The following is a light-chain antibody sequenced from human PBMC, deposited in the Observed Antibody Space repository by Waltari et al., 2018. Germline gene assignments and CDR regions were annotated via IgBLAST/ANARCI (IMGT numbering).Light chain of an antibody. CDR3: HSRVVSNVRGA. V-gene: IGLV3-19*01. J-gene: IGLJ2*01. CDR1: SLRRYD. CDR2: GKD. Sequence: SSELTQDPAVSVALGQTVRITCQGDSLRRYDASWYQQKPGQAPILVIYGKDNRPSGIPDRFSGSTSGNTASLTITGSQAEDGADYYCHSRVVSNVRGAFGGGTKLTVL.